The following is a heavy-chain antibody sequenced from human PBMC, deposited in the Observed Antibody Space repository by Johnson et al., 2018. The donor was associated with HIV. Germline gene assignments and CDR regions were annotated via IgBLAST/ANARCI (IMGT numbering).Heavy chain of an antibody. CDR3: AKIIGYSSGLEI. CDR2: IRYDGSNK. D-gene: IGHD6-19*01. J-gene: IGHJ3*02. CDR1: GFTFSSYG. Sequence: QVQLVESGGGVVQPWGSLRLSCAASGFTFSSYGMHWVRQAPGKGLEWVAFIRYDGSNKYYADSVKGRFTISRDNSKNTLYLQMNSLRAEDTAVYYCAKIIGYSSGLEIWGQGTMVTVSS. V-gene: IGHV3-30*02.